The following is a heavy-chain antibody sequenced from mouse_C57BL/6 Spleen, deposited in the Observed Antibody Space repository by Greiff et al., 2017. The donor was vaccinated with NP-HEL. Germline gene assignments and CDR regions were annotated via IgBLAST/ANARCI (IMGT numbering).Heavy chain of an antibody. Sequence: VQLQQPGAELVRPGSSVKLSCKASGYTFTSYWMDWVKQRPGQGLEWIGNIYPSDSETHYNQKFKDKATLTVDKSSSKAYMQLSSLTSEDSAVYYGVRSNYYGSSARFAYWGQGTLVAVSA. J-gene: IGHJ3*01. CDR1: GYTFTSYW. D-gene: IGHD1-1*01. CDR3: VRSNYYGSSARFAY. CDR2: IYPSDSET. V-gene: IGHV1-61*01.